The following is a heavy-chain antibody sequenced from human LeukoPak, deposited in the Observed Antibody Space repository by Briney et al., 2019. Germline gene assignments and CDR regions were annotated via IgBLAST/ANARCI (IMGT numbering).Heavy chain of an antibody. V-gene: IGHV4-59*01. J-gene: IGHJ3*02. D-gene: IGHD3-3*01. CDR2: IYYSGST. Sequence: SETLSLTCTVSGGSISSYYWSWILQPPGKGLEWIGYIYYSGSTNYNPSLKSRVTISVDTSKNQFSLKLSSVTAADTAVYYCARTTYYDFWSGCGAFDIWGLGTMVTVTS. CDR1: GGSISSYY. CDR3: ARTTYYDFWSGCGAFDI.